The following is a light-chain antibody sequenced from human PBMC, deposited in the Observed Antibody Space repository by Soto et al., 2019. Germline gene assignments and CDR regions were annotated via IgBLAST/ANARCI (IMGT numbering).Light chain of an antibody. CDR1: QSVSTN. J-gene: IGKJ4*01. CDR3: QQFDDWPLT. CDR2: AVS. Sequence: EIVMTQSPATLSVSPGERATLSCRASQSVSTNLAWYQQKPGQAPRLLISAVSSRATGVPARFSGSGSGTDFTLTISSLQSEDFALYYCQQFDDWPLTFGGGTKVDI. V-gene: IGKV3-15*01.